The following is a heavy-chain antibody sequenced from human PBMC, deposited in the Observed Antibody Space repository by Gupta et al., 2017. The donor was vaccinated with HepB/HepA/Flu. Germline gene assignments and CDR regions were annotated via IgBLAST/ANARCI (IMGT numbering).Heavy chain of an antibody. J-gene: IGHJ4*02. CDR3: AKTSGIARAGASNFDY. Sequence: EVQLLESGGGLVEPGGSLRLSCAASGFEFSNYAMNWVRQVPGKGLGWVSGITGSGTTTHYAASVKGRFTISRDNSKNTRYVKMNSLRAEEPATYYCAKTSGIARAGASNFDYWGQGILVTVSS. CDR2: ITGSGTTT. CDR1: GFEFSNYA. D-gene: IGHD6-19*01. V-gene: IGHV3-23*01.